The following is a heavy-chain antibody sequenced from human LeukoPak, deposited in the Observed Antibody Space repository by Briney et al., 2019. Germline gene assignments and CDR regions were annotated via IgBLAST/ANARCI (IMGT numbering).Heavy chain of an antibody. CDR2: ITGSGDST. CDR1: GFTFSTYA. V-gene: IGHV3-23*01. Sequence: GGSLRLSCAASGFTFSTYAMRWVRQAPGKGLQWVSTITGSGDSTYYADSVRGRFTISRDNSKNTLYLQMNSLRAEDTAVYYCARAKFYSGEFDSWGQGTLVTVSS. D-gene: IGHD5-12*01. J-gene: IGHJ5*01. CDR3: ARAKFYSGEFDS.